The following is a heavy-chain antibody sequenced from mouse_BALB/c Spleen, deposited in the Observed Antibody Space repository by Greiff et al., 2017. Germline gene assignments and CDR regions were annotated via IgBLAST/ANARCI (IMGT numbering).Heavy chain of an antibody. J-gene: IGHJ2*01. Sequence: EVQLQQSGAELVKPGASVKLSCTASGFNIKDTYMHWVKQRPEQGLEWIGRIGPANGNTKYDPKFQGKATITADTSSNTAYLQLSSLTSEDTAVYYCAREPHSYGYLDYWGQGTTLTVSS. V-gene: IGHV14-3*02. CDR1: GFNIKDTY. D-gene: IGHD1-1*01. CDR3: AREPHSYGYLDY. CDR2: IGPANGNT.